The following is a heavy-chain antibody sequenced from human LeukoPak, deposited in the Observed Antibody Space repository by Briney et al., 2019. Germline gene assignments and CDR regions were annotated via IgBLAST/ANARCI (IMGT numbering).Heavy chain of an antibody. Sequence: SETLSLTCTVSSGSINDYYWSWVRQPAGKGLELLGRIYSSGSTTYNPSVKSRVTMSVDTSKNQFSLKMTSVTAADTAVYYCAREGKWFGTYYYCMDVWGKGTTVTVSS. J-gene: IGHJ6*04. V-gene: IGHV4-4*07. D-gene: IGHD3-10*01. CDR1: SGSINDYY. CDR2: IYSSGST. CDR3: AREGKWFGTYYYCMDV.